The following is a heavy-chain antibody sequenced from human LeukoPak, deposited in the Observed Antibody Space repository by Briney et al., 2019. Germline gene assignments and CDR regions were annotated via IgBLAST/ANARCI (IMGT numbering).Heavy chain of an antibody. V-gene: IGHV3-7*01. CDR2: IKQDGSAK. J-gene: IGHJ1*01. Sequence: GGSLRLSCAASGFTFRSHWMTWVREAPGKGLEWAASIKQDGSAKYYVDSVKGRFTISRDNAKNSVFLQMNSLRAADTAVYYCAKGSGWFPGADSWGQGTLVTVSS. D-gene: IGHD6-19*01. CDR1: GFTFRSHW. CDR3: AKGSGWFPGADS.